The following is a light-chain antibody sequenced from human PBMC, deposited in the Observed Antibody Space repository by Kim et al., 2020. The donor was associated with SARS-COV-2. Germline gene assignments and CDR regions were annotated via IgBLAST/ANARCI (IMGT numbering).Light chain of an antibody. J-gene: IGKJ2*01. CDR2: LAS. CDR1: QSVSSNS. Sequence: GESATLSCRASQSVSSNSLAWYHQRPGQAPRLLIYLASTRATGAPDRFSGSGSGTDFTLTIRRLEPEDSGVFYCQQYDTSPYTFGQGTKLEI. CDR3: QQYDTSPYT. V-gene: IGKV3-20*01.